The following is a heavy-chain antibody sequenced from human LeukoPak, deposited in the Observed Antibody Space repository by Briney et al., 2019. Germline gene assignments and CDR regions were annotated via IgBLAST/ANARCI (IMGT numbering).Heavy chain of an antibody. D-gene: IGHD6-19*01. CDR3: XXXXDSSGWYEGMEY. J-gene: IGHJ4*02. Sequence: GGSLRLSCAASGFTFSSYAMHWVRQAPGKGLEWVAVISYDGSNKYYTDSVKGRFTISRDNSKNTLYLQMNSLRAEDRAVYYCXXXXDSSGWYEGMEYWGQGTLVTVSS. V-gene: IGHV3-30-3*01. CDR2: ISYDGSNK. CDR1: GFTFSSYA.